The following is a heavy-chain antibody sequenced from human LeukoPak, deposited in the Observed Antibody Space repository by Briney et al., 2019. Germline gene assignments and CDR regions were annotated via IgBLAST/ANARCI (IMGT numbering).Heavy chain of an antibody. J-gene: IGHJ5*02. CDR2: IYYIGTP. V-gene: IGHV4-39*07. CDR1: GGSISSGNYY. Sequence: SETLSLTCTVSGGSISSGNYYWGWIRQSPGKGLEWIGSIYYIGTPHYNPSLESRVTISVDTSKNQFSLKVNSVTAADTAVYYCARKGQSFDPWGQGTLVTVSS. CDR3: ARKGQSFDP.